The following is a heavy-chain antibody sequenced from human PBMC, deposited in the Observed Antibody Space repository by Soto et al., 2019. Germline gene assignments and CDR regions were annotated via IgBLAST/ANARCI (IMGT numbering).Heavy chain of an antibody. Sequence: GGSLRLSCAASGFTFSSYAMHWVRQAPGKGLEWVAVISYDGSNKYYADSVKGRFTISGDNSKNTLYLQMNSLRAEDTAVYYCARGPRGGDGPTVVTADAFDIWGQGTMVTVSS. CDR2: ISYDGSNK. CDR1: GFTFSSYA. D-gene: IGHD4-17*01. V-gene: IGHV3-30-3*01. J-gene: IGHJ3*02. CDR3: ARGPRGGDGPTVVTADAFDI.